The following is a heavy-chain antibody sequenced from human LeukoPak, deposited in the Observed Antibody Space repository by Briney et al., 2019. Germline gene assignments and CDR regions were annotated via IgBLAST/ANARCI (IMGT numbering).Heavy chain of an antibody. Sequence: GGSLRLSCAASGFTFSSYAMTWVRQAPGKGLEWISYIGISSGNTKYADSVKGRFTVSADNARNSLYLQMNSLRVEDTAVYYCARDHNYAFDNWGQGTLVTVSS. V-gene: IGHV3-48*04. D-gene: IGHD1-1*01. CDR1: GFTFSSYA. J-gene: IGHJ4*02. CDR3: ARDHNYAFDN. CDR2: IGISSGNT.